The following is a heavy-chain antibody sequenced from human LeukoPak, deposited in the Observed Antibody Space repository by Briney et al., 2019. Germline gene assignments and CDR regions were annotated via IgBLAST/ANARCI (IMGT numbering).Heavy chain of an antibody. CDR1: GFTFNTYS. V-gene: IGHV3-48*01. D-gene: IGHD4-17*01. Sequence: GGSLRLSCEASGFTFNTYSMNWVCQAPGKGLQWVSYFLSYSRIIHYADSVKGRFTSSRDDAKNSLFLQMNSLRAEDTAIYYCARQGPNGDLDFWGQGTLVTVSS. CDR3: ARQGPNGDLDF. J-gene: IGHJ4*02. CDR2: FLSYSRII.